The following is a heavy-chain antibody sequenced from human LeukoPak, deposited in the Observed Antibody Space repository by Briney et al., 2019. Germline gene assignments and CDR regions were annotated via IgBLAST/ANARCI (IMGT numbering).Heavy chain of an antibody. D-gene: IGHD1-26*01. CDR2: ISYNRGT. J-gene: IGHJ4*02. CDR3: ARGERYGSGSYSSQGYFDY. Sequence: SETLSLICIVSGGSIPSYFWSWIRQSPRKGLEWIGYISYNRGTNYNPSLKSRVTISTDTSKNQFAPKLNSVTAADTAVYYCARGERYGSGSYSSQGYFDYWGRGSLVTVSS. V-gene: IGHV4-59*01. CDR1: GGSIPSYF.